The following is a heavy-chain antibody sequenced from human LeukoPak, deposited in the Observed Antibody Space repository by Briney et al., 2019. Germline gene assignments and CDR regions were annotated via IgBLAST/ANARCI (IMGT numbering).Heavy chain of an antibody. D-gene: IGHD3-22*01. V-gene: IGHV4-39*07. CDR3: ARGYYDSSGSYYYYYYYMGV. Sequence: PSETLSLTCTVSGGSISNSDYYWGWIRQPPGKGLEWIGSIYYSGSTYYNPSLKSRVTISVDTSKNQFSLKLSSVTAADTAVYYCARGYYDSSGSYYYYYYYMGVWGKGTTVTVSS. CDR2: IYYSGST. CDR1: GGSISNSDYY. J-gene: IGHJ6*03.